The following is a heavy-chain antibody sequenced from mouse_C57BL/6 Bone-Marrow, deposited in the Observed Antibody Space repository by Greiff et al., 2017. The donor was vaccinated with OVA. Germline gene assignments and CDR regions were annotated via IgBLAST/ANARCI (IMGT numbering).Heavy chain of an antibody. CDR1: GFTFSSYT. CDR3: ARRADY. V-gene: IGHV5-9*01. J-gene: IGHJ4*01. Sequence: EVKVVESGGGLVKPGGSLKLSCAASGFTFSSYTMSWVRQTPEKRLEWVATISGGGGNTYYPDSVTGRFTISRDNAKNTLYLQMSRLRSEDTALYYCARRADYWGQGTSVTVSS. CDR2: ISGGGGNT.